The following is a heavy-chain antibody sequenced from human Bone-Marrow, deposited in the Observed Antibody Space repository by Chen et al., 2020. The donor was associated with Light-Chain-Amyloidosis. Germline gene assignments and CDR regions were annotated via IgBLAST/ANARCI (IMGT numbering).Heavy chain of an antibody. CDR1: GFTFSSYG. CDR3: AKARLYSGSYWGIVDD. CDR2: ISYYANRD. J-gene: IGHJ4*02. D-gene: IGHD1-26*01. Sequence: QVQLVESGGGVVQPGRSLRLSCVASGFTFSSYGIFWVRQAPGKGLEWVALISYYANRDFYAYSVKGRFTVSRDNSKNTLYLQMNILRIEDTAVYYCAKARLYSGSYWGIVDDWGQGTLVTVSS. V-gene: IGHV3-30*18.